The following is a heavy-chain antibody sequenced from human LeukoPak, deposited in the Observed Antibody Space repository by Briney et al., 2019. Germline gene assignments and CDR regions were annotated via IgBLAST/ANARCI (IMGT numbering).Heavy chain of an antibody. CDR2: IFHSGST. V-gene: IGHV4-4*02. CDR3: TRRFSYGVVGGYFDY. J-gene: IGHJ4*02. Sequence: SETLSLTCAVSGASVSTSDWWSWVRQPPGKGLEWLGEIFHSGSTNYNPSLKSRVTISVDKSLNQFSLRLNSVTAADTAVYYCTRRFSYGVVGGYFDYWGQGALVTVSS. CDR1: GASVSTSDW. D-gene: IGHD5-18*01.